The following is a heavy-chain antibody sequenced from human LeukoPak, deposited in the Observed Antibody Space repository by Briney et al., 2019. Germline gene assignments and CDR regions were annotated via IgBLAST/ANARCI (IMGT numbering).Heavy chain of an antibody. CDR3: ASAIVEVPAADHAFDI. J-gene: IGHJ3*02. D-gene: IGHD2-2*01. Sequence: GESLKISCKGSGFSFTSYWIAWVRQLPGKGLECMGIIYPTDSETRYSPPFQDQVTISADKSISTAYLQWNSLKASDTALYYCASAIVEVPAADHAFDIWGQGTMVIVSS. CDR2: IYPTDSET. V-gene: IGHV5-51*01. CDR1: GFSFTSYW.